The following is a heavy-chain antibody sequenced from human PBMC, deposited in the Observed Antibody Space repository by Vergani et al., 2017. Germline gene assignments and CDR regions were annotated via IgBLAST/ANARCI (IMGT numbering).Heavy chain of an antibody. Sequence: VQLVQSGAEVKKPGASVKVSCKASGYTFTGYYMHWVRQAPGQGLEWMGWINPNSGGTNYAQKFQGRVTKTRDTSISTAYMELSRLRSDDTAVYYCARGPPMGLWFGEELIDYWGQGTLVTVSS. V-gene: IGHV1-2*02. D-gene: IGHD3-10*01. CDR1: GYTFTGYY. CDR2: INPNSGGT. CDR3: ARGPPMGLWFGEELIDY. J-gene: IGHJ4*02.